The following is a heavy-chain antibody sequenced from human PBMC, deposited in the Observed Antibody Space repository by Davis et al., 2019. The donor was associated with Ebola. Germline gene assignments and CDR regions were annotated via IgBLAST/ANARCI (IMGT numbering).Heavy chain of an antibody. Sequence: AASVKVSCKASGYTFTGYYMHWVRQAPGQGLEWMGWIITDNGNRNYAQKFQGRVTMSTDTSTTTAYMELTSLRSDDTAVYYCAKNGYGSGWPLDYWGQGTLVTVSS. CDR3: AKNGYGSGWPLDY. D-gene: IGHD6-19*01. CDR1: GYTFTGYY. J-gene: IGHJ4*02. V-gene: IGHV1-18*04. CDR2: IITDNGNR.